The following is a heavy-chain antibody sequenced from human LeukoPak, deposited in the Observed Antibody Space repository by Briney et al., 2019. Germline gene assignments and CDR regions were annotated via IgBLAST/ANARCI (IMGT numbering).Heavy chain of an antibody. Sequence: SETLSLTCTVSGGSISSSSYYWGWIRQPPGKGLEWIGSIYYSGSTYYNPSLKSRVTISVDTSKNQFSLKLSSVTAADTAVYYCATSSSWFDAFDIWGQGTMVTVSS. V-gene: IGHV4-39*01. CDR3: ATSSSWFDAFDI. J-gene: IGHJ3*02. CDR1: GGSISSSSYY. D-gene: IGHD6-13*01. CDR2: IYYSGST.